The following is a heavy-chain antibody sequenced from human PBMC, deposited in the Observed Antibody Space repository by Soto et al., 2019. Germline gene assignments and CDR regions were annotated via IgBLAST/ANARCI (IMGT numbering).Heavy chain of an antibody. CDR1: GFSFSSSA. D-gene: IGHD3-3*01. V-gene: IGHV3-30*03. J-gene: IGHJ4*02. CDR2: TSYNENEK. CDR3: ARGYYDFWSGSD. Sequence: QVHLVESGGGVVQPGRSLRLSCAASGFSFSSSAMHWVRQAPGKGLEWVAVTSYNENEKYYADSVKGRFAISRDNSKKTLYLQMNSLRAEDTALYYCARGYYDFWSGSDWGQGTLVTVSS.